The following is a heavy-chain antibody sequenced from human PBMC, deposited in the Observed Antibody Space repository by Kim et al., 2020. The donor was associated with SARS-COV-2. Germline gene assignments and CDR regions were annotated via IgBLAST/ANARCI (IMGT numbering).Heavy chain of an antibody. CDR1: GFTFSSYA. CDR3: AKVTKIWFGELLAFDI. V-gene: IGHV3-23*01. D-gene: IGHD3-10*01. J-gene: IGHJ3*02. Sequence: GGSLRLSCAASGFTFSSYAMSWVRQAPGKGLEWVSAISGSGGSTYYADSVKGRFTISRDNSKNTLYLQMNSLRAEDTAVYYCAKVTKIWFGELLAFDIWGQGTMVTVSS. CDR2: ISGSGGST.